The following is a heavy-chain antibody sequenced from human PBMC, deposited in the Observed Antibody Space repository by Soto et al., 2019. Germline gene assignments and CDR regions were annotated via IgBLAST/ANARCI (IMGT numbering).Heavy chain of an antibody. Sequence: ASVKVSCKASGYTFTSDGISWVRQAPGQGLEWMGWISAYNGNTNYAQKLQGRVTMTTDTSTSTAYMELRSLRSDDTAVYYCARVRSGYYQYYFDYWGQGTLVTVSS. D-gene: IGHD3-3*01. J-gene: IGHJ4*02. V-gene: IGHV1-18*01. CDR2: ISAYNGNT. CDR3: ARVRSGYYQYYFDY. CDR1: GYTFTSDG.